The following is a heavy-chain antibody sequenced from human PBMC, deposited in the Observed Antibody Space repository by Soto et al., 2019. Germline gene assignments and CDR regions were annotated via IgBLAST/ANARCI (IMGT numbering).Heavy chain of an antibody. CDR3: AKDQSIAVAGDWYFDL. J-gene: IGHJ2*01. CDR2: ISGSGGST. CDR1: GFTFSSYA. V-gene: IGHV3-23*01. Sequence: EVQLLESGGGLVQPGGSLRLSCAASGFTFSSYAMSWVRQAPGKGLEWVSAISGSGGSTYYADSVKGRFTISRDNSKNTVYLQMNSLRAEDTAVYYCAKDQSIAVAGDWYFDLWGRGTLVTVSS. D-gene: IGHD6-19*01.